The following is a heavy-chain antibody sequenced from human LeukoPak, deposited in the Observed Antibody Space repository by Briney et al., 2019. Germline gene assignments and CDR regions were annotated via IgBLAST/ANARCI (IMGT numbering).Heavy chain of an antibody. Sequence: SVKVSCKASGGTFSSYAISWVRQAPGQGLEWMGGIIPIFGTANYAQKFQSRVTITADESTSTAYMELSSLRSEDTAVYYCATDYGSGSYYPYWGQGTLVTVSS. J-gene: IGHJ4*02. CDR3: ATDYGSGSYYPY. CDR2: IIPIFGTA. CDR1: GGTFSSYA. D-gene: IGHD3-10*01. V-gene: IGHV1-69*13.